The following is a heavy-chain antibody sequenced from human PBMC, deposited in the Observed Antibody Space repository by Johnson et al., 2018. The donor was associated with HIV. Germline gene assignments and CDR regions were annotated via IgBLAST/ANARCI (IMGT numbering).Heavy chain of an antibody. CDR1: GFTFSSYA. CDR2: ISYDGSNK. D-gene: IGHD3-3*01. V-gene: IGHV3-30*04. Sequence: VQLVESGGGVVQPGRSLRLSCAASGFTFSSYAMHWVRQAPGKGLEWVAVISYDGSNKYFADSVKGRFTISRDNSKNTLYLQMNSLRDEDTSVYYCTVWRWGWSGQEPFDVWGPGTMVTVSS. J-gene: IGHJ3*01. CDR3: TVWRWGWSGQEPFDV.